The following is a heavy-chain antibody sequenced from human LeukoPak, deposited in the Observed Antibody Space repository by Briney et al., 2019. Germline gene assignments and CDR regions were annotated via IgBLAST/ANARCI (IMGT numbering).Heavy chain of an antibody. CDR2: IYSDNT. D-gene: IGHD4/OR15-4a*01. Sequence: GGSLRLSCAASGFTFSDTWMHWVRQAPGKGLEWVSFIYSDNTHYSDSVKGRFTISRDNSKNTLYLQMNSLRAEDTAVYYCARRAGAYSHPYDYWGQGTLVTVSS. J-gene: IGHJ4*02. CDR1: GFTFSDTW. CDR3: ARRAGAYSHPYDY. V-gene: IGHV3-53*01.